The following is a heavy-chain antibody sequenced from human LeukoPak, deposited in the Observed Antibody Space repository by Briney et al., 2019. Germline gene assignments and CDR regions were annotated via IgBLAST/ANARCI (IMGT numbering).Heavy chain of an antibody. Sequence: ASVKVSCKASGYTFTGYYMHWVRQAPGQGLEWMGWINPNSGGTNYAQKFQGRVTMTRDTSINTAYLQWSSLKASDTAMYYCARPAILTTTATGAFDIWGQGTMVTVSS. CDR2: INPNSGGT. J-gene: IGHJ3*02. V-gene: IGHV1-2*02. D-gene: IGHD2-21*01. CDR3: ARPAILTTTATGAFDI. CDR1: GYTFTGYY.